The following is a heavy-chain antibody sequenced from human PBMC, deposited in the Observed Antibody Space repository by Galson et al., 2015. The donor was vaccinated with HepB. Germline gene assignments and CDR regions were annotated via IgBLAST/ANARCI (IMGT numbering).Heavy chain of an antibody. CDR3: ARDSEILRGTDFWSSYYYGMDV. CDR1: GFTFSRYS. CDR2: ITSSSTYK. V-gene: IGHV3-21*01. Sequence: SLRLSCAASGFTFSRYSMSWVRQAPGKGLEWVSSITSSSTYKDYADSVKGRFTISRDNAKNSLFLQMNSLRVEDTAVYYCARDSEILRGTDFWSSYYYGMDVWGQGTTVTVSS. J-gene: IGHJ6*02. D-gene: IGHD3-3*01.